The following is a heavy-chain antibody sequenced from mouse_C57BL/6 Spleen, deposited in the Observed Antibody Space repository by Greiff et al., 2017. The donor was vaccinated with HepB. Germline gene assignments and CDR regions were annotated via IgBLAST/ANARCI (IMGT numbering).Heavy chain of an antibody. V-gene: IGHV5-4*01. CDR1: GFTFSSYA. Sequence: EVQLVESGGGLVKPGGSLKLSCAASGFTFSSYAMSWVRQTPEKRLEWVATFSDGGSYTYYPDNVKGRFNISRDNAKNNLYLQMSHLKSEDTAMYDCASPTTVVAPFAYWGQGTLVTVSA. CDR3: ASPTTVVAPFAY. CDR2: FSDGGSYT. D-gene: IGHD1-1*01. J-gene: IGHJ3*01.